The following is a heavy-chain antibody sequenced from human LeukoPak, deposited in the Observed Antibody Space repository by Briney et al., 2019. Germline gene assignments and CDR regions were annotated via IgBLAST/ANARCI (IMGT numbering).Heavy chain of an antibody. V-gene: IGHV4-61*02. CDR2: ISSSGST. D-gene: IGHD3-22*01. CDR3: ARGQSYYEQPHDY. CDR1: GDSISSGDYY. Sequence: SQTLSLTCTVSGDSISSGDYYWSWIRQPAGKGLEWIGRISSSGSTNYNPSLKSRVTISVDTSKNQFSLKLSSVTAADTAVYYCARGQSYYEQPHDYWGQGTLVTVSS. J-gene: IGHJ4*02.